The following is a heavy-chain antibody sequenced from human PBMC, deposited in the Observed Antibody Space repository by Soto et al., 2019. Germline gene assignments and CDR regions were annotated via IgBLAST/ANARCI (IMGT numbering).Heavy chain of an antibody. Sequence: QVQLVQSGAEVKKPGSSVKVSCKASGGTFSSYTISWVRQAPGQGLEWMGRIIPILGIANYAQKFQGRVTITADKSTRTAYMELSSLRSEDTAVYYCASSPVVVATSTSIDYWGQGTLVTVSS. CDR3: ASSPVVVATSTSIDY. V-gene: IGHV1-69*02. CDR1: GGTFSSYT. CDR2: IIPILGIA. J-gene: IGHJ4*02. D-gene: IGHD5-12*01.